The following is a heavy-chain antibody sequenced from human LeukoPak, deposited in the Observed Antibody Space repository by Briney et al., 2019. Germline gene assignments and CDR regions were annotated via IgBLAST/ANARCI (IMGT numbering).Heavy chain of an antibody. CDR2: ISGSGTYM. Sequence: GGSLRLSCAASGFAFSDYYMTWIRQAPGKGLKWVSYISGSGTYMRYGDSVKGRFTISRDNAENSLYLQMNSLRAEDTAVYYCARAPVGSIDYWGQGTQVTVSS. V-gene: IGHV3-11*01. D-gene: IGHD1-26*01. J-gene: IGHJ4*02. CDR3: ARAPVGSIDY. CDR1: GFAFSDYY.